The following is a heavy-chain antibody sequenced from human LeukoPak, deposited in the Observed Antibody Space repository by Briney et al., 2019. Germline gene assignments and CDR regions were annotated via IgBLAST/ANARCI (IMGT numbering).Heavy chain of an antibody. CDR3: ARRNSSGWYDY. Sequence: GGSLRLSCAASGFTFSNYAMHWVRQAPGKGLEYVSAISTNGDITYYANSEKGRFTISRDNSKNTLYLQMGSPRAEDMAVYYCARRNSSGWYDYWGQGTLVTVSS. CDR2: ISTNGDIT. D-gene: IGHD3-22*01. J-gene: IGHJ4*02. V-gene: IGHV3-64*01. CDR1: GFTFSNYA.